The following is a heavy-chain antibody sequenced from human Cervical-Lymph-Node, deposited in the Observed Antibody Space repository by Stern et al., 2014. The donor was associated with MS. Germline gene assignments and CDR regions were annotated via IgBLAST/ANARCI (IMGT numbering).Heavy chain of an antibody. V-gene: IGHV5-51*04. J-gene: IGHJ6*02. CDR2: IYPDDSDI. CDR1: GYTFTNNW. D-gene: IGHD1-1*01. Sequence: EVQLVQSGAEVKKPGESLKISCKGSGYTFTNNWIAWVRQMPGKGLEWMGIIYPDDSDIRYSPSLQGQVTISADKPISPASLQWSSLKAADSAVYYCARPPPRRKWDDPNYGMDVWGQGTTVTVSS. CDR3: ARPPPRRKWDDPNYGMDV.